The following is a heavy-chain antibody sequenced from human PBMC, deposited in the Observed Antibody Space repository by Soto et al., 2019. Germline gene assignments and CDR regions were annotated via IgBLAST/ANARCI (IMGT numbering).Heavy chain of an antibody. CDR2: ISYDSSNK. CDR3: AKLVIGYCSGNTCDDY. CDR1: GFTFSYG. J-gene: IGHJ4*02. D-gene: IGHD2-15*01. Sequence: VQLLESGGGLIQPGGSLRLSCAASGFTFSYGIHWLRQAPGKGLEWVAYISYDSSNKFYGDSVKGRFTISRDNSKNTQFRQMNSLRAEDTAVYYCAKLVIGYCSGNTCDDYWGQGTLFAVSS. V-gene: IGHV3-30*18.